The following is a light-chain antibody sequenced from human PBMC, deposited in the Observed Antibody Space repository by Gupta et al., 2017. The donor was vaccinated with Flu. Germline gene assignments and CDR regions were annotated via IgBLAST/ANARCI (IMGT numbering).Light chain of an antibody. Sequence: QSVLTQPPSVSGAPGQRVTISCTGSSSNIGAGHDVHWYQPLPGAAPKLLIYGDHDRPSGVPDRFSGSKSATSASLAITGLQAEDEADYYCQSYDSSLSGYLLFGGGTKLTVL. CDR3: QSYDSSLSGYLL. J-gene: IGLJ2*01. CDR1: SSNIGAGHD. CDR2: GDH. V-gene: IGLV1-40*01.